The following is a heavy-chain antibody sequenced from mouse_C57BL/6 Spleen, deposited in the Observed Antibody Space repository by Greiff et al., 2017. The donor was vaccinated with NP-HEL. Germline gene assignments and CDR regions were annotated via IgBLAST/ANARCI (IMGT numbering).Heavy chain of an antibody. D-gene: IGHD2-13*01. CDR1: GFTFSSYG. V-gene: IGHV5-6*01. J-gene: IGHJ2*01. CDR3: ARVGDGEYYLDY. CDR2: ISSSGSYT. Sequence: VQLKESGGDLVKPGGSLKLSCAASGFTFSSYGMPWVRQTPDKRLEWVATISSSGSYTYYPDSVKGRVTISRDNTKNTVYLQMSSLKSEDTAMYYCARVGDGEYYLDYWGQGTTLTVSS.